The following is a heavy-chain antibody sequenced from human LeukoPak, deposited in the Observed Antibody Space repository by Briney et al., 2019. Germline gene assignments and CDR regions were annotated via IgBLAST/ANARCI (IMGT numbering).Heavy chain of an antibody. V-gene: IGHV3-23*01. CDR2: ISGSGGST. CDR3: ARDQRYDILEPYYYMDV. Sequence: GGSLRLSCAASGFTFSSYAMSWVRQAPGKGLEWVSAISGSGGSTYYADSVKGRFTISRDNSKNTLYLQMNSLRAEDTAVYYCARDQRYDILEPYYYMDVWGKGTTVTVSS. D-gene: IGHD3-9*01. J-gene: IGHJ6*03. CDR1: GFTFSSYA.